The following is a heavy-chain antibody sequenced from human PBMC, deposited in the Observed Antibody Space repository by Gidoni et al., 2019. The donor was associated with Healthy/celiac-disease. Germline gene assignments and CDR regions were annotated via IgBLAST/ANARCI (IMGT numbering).Heavy chain of an antibody. CDR2: ISGSGGST. V-gene: IGHV3-23*01. D-gene: IGHD2-2*02. CDR1: GFTFSSYA. J-gene: IGHJ6*02. Sequence: EVQLLESGGGLVQPGGSLRLSCAASGFTFSSYAMSWVRQAPGKGLEWVSAISGSGGSTYYADSVKGRFTISRDNSKNTLYLQMNSLRAEDTAVYYCALYSDCSSTSCYMAFYYYGMDVWGQGTTVTVSS. CDR3: ALYSDCSSTSCYMAFYYYGMDV.